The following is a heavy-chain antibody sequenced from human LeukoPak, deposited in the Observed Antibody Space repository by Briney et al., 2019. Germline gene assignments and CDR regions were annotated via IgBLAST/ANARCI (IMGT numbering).Heavy chain of an antibody. Sequence: GRSLRLSCAASGFTFSSYAMSWVRQAPGKGLEWVSAISGSGGSTYYADSVKGRFTISRDNSKNTLYLQMNSLRAEDTAVYYCAKDPIVVVPAAVDYWGQETLVTVSS. CDR1: GFTFSSYA. CDR3: AKDPIVVVPAAVDY. D-gene: IGHD2-2*01. CDR2: ISGSGGST. J-gene: IGHJ4*02. V-gene: IGHV3-23*01.